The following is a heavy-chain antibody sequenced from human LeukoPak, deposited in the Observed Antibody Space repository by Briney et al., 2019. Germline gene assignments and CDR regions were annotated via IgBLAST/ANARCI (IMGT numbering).Heavy chain of an antibody. Sequence: PGGSLRLSCAASGFTFSSYAMSWVRQAPGGGLEWVSAISSSGDTTYHADSVKGRLTISRDNSENRLSLQMDSLRAEDTAVYFCAKDTTAWWYHRAYMDVWGKGTAVPVSS. D-gene: IGHD2-15*01. CDR1: GFTFSSYA. J-gene: IGHJ6*03. CDR3: AKDTTAWWYHRAYMDV. CDR2: ISSSGDTT. V-gene: IGHV3-23*01.